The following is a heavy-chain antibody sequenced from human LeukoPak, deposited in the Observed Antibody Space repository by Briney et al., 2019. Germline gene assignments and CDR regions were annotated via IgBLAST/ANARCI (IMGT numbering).Heavy chain of an antibody. D-gene: IGHD3-3*01. Sequence: PSETLSLTCTVSGGSISSYYWSWIRQPPGKGLEWIGYIYYSGSTNYNPSPKSRVTISVDTSKNQFSLKLSSVTAADTAVYYCARSGTYYDFWSGYWSFDYWGQGTLVTVSS. J-gene: IGHJ4*02. CDR1: GGSISSYY. V-gene: IGHV4-59*01. CDR2: IYYSGST. CDR3: ARSGTYYDFWSGYWSFDY.